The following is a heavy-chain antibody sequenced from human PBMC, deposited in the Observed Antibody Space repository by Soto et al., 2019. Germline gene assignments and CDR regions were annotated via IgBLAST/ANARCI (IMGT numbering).Heavy chain of an antibody. J-gene: IGHJ4*02. Sequence: QVQLVQSGAEVKKPGASVKVSCKASGYTFTGYYMHWVRQAPGQGLEWMGWINPNSGGTNYAQRFQVWVTMTRDTSFSIAYMERTRLRSNDTAVYYWARETANYYDSSGYPTFDYWGQGTLVTVSS. CDR2: INPNSGGT. D-gene: IGHD3-22*01. V-gene: IGHV1-2*04. CDR3: ARETANYYDSSGYPTFDY. CDR1: GYTFTGYY.